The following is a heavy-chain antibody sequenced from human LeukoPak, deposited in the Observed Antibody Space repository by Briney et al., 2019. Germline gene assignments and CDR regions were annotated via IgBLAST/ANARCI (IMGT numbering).Heavy chain of an antibody. CDR3: ARQGYYGSVNWFDP. CDR2: IIPIFGTA. J-gene: IGHJ5*02. D-gene: IGHD3-10*01. Sequence: GSSVKVSCKASGGTFSSYAIGWVRQAPGQGLEWMGGIIPIFGTANYAQKFQGRVTITADESTSTAYMELSSLRSEDTAVYYCARQGYYGSVNWFDPWGQGTLVTVSS. V-gene: IGHV1-69*01. CDR1: GGTFSSYA.